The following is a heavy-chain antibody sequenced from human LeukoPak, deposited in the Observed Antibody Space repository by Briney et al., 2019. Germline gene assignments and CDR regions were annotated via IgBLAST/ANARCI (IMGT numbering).Heavy chain of an antibody. J-gene: IGHJ6*02. CDR3: ARDIVVVPAAIPNYYYYGMDV. CDR1: GGSISSGGYS. V-gene: IGHV4-30-2*01. D-gene: IGHD2-2*01. CDR2: IYHSGST. Sequence: SETLSLTCAVSGGSISSGGYSWSWIRQPPGKGLEWIGYIYHSGSTYYNPSLKSRVTISVDTSKNQFSLKLSSVTAADTPVYYCARDIVVVPAAIPNYYYYGMDVWGQGTTVTVSS.